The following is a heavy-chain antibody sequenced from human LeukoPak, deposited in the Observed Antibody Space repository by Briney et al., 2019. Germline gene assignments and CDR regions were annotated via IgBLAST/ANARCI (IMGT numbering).Heavy chain of an antibody. CDR2: IYHSGST. V-gene: IGHV4-39*07. CDR3: ARDLVAVTTVSDAFDI. CDR1: GGSISSGSYY. J-gene: IGHJ3*02. D-gene: IGHD4-17*01. Sequence: SQTLSLTCTVSGGSISSGSYYWSWIRQPPGKGLEWIGSIYHSGSTYYNPSLKSRVTISVDTSKNQFSLKLSSVTAADTAVYYCARDLVAVTTVSDAFDIWGQGTMVTVSS.